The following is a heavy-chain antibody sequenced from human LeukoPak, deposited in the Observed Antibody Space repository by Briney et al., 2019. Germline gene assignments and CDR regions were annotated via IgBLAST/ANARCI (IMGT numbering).Heavy chain of an antibody. CDR3: ARVSWYFEGYYYYYMDV. D-gene: IGHD3-9*01. Sequence: ASVKVSCKASGYTFTSYDINWVRQATGQGLEWMGWMNPNSGNTGYAQKFQGRVTITRNTSISTAYMELSNLRSEDTAVYYCARVSWYFEGYYYYYMDVWGKGTTVTVSS. J-gene: IGHJ6*03. CDR1: GYTFTSYD. V-gene: IGHV1-8*03. CDR2: MNPNSGNT.